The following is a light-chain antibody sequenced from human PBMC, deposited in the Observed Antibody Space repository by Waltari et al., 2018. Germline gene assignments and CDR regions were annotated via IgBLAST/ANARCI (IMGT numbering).Light chain of an antibody. Sequence: QSVLTQPPSAPEPPGQRVSIPCPGSSSTIGSNYVYWYQHLPGTAPNLLLQRNNQRPSGVPDRFSGSKSGTSASLAISGLRSEDEADYYCAAWDDNLNLWVFGGGTKLTVL. CDR1: SSTIGSNY. J-gene: IGLJ3*02. CDR2: RNN. CDR3: AAWDDNLNLWV. V-gene: IGLV1-47*01.